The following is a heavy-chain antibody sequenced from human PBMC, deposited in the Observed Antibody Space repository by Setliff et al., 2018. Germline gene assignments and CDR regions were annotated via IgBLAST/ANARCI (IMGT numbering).Heavy chain of an antibody. Sequence: PGGSLRLSCVVSGFSFSNYGMTWVRQAPGKGLEWVGRVKSRTDGGTTDYAAPVKGRFFMSRDDSKSALYLQMNSLKTEDTAVYYCTTDPSPTFGGVIGAAFDIWGQGTMVTVS. CDR1: GFSFSNYG. CDR3: TTDPSPTFGGVIGAAFDI. D-gene: IGHD3-16*01. CDR2: VKSRTDGGTT. J-gene: IGHJ3*02. V-gene: IGHV3-15*01.